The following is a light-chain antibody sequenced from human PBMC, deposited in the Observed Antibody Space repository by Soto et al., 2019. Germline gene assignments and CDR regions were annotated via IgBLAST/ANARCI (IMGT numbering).Light chain of an antibody. CDR3: TSFSRSTSLYV. CDR1: TRGIAGYNY. Sequence: QSVLTQPASVSGSLGQSITISCTGTTRGIAGYNYISWYQQLPGKAPTLMIYQVTSRPSGISNRSSGSKSGNTASLTISGLQAEDEDDYYCTSFSRSTSLYVFGTGTKVTVL. J-gene: IGLJ1*01. V-gene: IGLV2-14*01. CDR2: QVT.